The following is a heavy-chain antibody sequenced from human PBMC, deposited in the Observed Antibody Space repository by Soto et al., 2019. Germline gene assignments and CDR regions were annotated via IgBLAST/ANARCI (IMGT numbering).Heavy chain of an antibody. J-gene: IGHJ6*03. D-gene: IGHD6-13*01. CDR3: ARDGESSSWYGAYYYYYMDV. CDR2: INPNSGGT. V-gene: IGHV1-2*04. Sequence: ASVKVSCKASGYTFTGYYMHWVRQAPGQGLEWMGWINPNSGGTNYAQKFQGWVTMTRDTSISTAYMELSRLRSDDTAVYYCARDGESSSWYGAYYYYYMDVWGKGTTVTVSS. CDR1: GYTFTGYY.